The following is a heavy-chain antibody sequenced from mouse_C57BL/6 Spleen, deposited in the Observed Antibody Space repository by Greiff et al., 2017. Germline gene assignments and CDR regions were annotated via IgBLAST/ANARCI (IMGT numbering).Heavy chain of an antibody. D-gene: IGHD3-2*02. CDR3: ARHETAQATAMDY. V-gene: IGHV2-6-1*01. J-gene: IGHJ4*01. CDR1: GFSLTSYG. Sequence: VQLQESGPGLVAPSQRLSITCTVSGFSLTSYGVHWVRQPPGKGLEWLVVIWSDGSTTYNSALKSRLSISKDNSKSQVFLKMNSLQTDDTAMYYCARHETAQATAMDYWGQGTSVTVSS. CDR2: IWSDGST.